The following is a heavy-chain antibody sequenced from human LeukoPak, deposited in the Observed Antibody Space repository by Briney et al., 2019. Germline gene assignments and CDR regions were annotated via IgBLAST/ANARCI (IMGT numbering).Heavy chain of an antibody. V-gene: IGHV3-11*01. J-gene: IGHJ4*02. Sequence: AGGSLRLSCAASGFTFSDYYMSWIRQAPGKGLEWVSYISSSGSTIYYADSVKGRFTISRGNAKNSLYLQMNSLRAEDTAVYYCARAFSLRFPFDYWGQGTLVTVSS. CDR2: ISSSGSTI. D-gene: IGHD3-3*01. CDR1: GFTFSDYY. CDR3: ARAFSLRFPFDY.